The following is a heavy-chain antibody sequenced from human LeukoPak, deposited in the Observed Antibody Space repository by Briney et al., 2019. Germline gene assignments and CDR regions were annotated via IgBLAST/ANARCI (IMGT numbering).Heavy chain of an antibody. Sequence: GGSLRLSCAASGFTFSDYYMNWIRQAPGKGLEWVSYISGVASDIYYGDSVKGRFTISRDNAKNSVYLQMNSLRAEDTAVYYCARGGALGMDVWGQGTTVTVSS. D-gene: IGHD1-26*01. CDR1: GFTFSDYY. CDR2: ISGVASDI. V-gene: IGHV3-11*01. J-gene: IGHJ6*02. CDR3: ARGGALGMDV.